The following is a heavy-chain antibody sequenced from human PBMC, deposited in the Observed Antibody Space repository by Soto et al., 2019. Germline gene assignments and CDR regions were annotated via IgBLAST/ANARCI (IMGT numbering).Heavy chain of an antibody. V-gene: IGHV3-21*01. CDR1: GFSFSNYG. CDR3: ARSDCTSTSCYVVWVDP. J-gene: IGHJ5*02. Sequence: EVQLVESGGGLVKPGGSLRLSCAASGFSFSNYGMNWVRQAPGKGLECVSSISSSSRYISYADSLKGRFTISRDNAKNSVYLQMNTLRAEDTAVYYCARSDCTSTSCYVVWVDPWGQGTLVTVSS. D-gene: IGHD2-2*01. CDR2: ISSSSRYI.